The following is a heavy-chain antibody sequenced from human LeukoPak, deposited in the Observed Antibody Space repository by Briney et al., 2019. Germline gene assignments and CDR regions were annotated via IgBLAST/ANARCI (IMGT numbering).Heavy chain of an antibody. CDR2: MNPNSGNT. CDR1: GYTFTAYY. D-gene: IGHD2-2*01. CDR3: ASVGMGYCSSTSCYDYYYYYMDV. Sequence: ASVKVSCRSSGYTFTAYYIHWVRQATGQGLEWMGWMNPNSGNTGYAQKFQGRVTMTRNTSISTAYMELSSLRSEDTAVYYCASVGMGYCSSTSCYDYYYYYMDVWGKGTTVTVSS. V-gene: IGHV1-8*02. J-gene: IGHJ6*03.